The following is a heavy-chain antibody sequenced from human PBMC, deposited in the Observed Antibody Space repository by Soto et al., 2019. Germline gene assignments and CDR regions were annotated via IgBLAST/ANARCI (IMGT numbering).Heavy chain of an antibody. D-gene: IGHD6-6*01. J-gene: IGHJ6*02. Sequence: QVQLVQSGAEVKKPGASVKVSCKASGYTFTSYYMHWVRQAPGQGLEWMGIINPSGGSTSYAQKFQGRVTMTRDTSTSTVYMELSSLRSEDTAVYYCARGMREEYYYYYGMDVWGQGTTVTVSS. CDR2: INPSGGST. CDR1: GYTFTSYY. V-gene: IGHV1-46*01. CDR3: ARGMREEYYYYYGMDV.